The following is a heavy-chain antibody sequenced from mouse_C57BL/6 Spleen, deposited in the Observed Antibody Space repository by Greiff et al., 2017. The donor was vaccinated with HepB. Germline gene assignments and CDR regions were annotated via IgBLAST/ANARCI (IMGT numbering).Heavy chain of an antibody. CDR1: GYAFSSYW. Sequence: VQLQQSGPELVKPGASVKISCKASGYAFSSYWMNWVKQRPGKGLEWIGRIYPGDGDTNYNGKFKGRATLTADKSSSTAYMQLSSLTSEDSAVYFCSLPPVDGCYYWYFDVWGTGTTVTVSS. D-gene: IGHD2-3*01. J-gene: IGHJ1*03. CDR2: IYPGDGDT. CDR3: SLPPVDGCYYWYFDV. V-gene: IGHV1-82*01.